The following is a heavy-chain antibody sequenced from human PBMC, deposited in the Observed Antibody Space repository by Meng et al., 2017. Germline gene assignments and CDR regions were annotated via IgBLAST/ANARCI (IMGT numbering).Heavy chain of an antibody. J-gene: IGHJ4*02. V-gene: IGHV1-8*01. D-gene: IGHD3/OR15-3a*01. CDR3: ARGPNRWTGFDY. Sequence: GQMGAEVKKLGPSVKVSCKVYGYTFTSYDINWVRQATGQGLEWMGWMNPNSGNTGYAQKFQGRVTMTRNTSISTAYMELSSLRSEDTAVYYCARGPNRWTGFDYWGQGTLVTVSS. CDR1: GYTFTSYD. CDR2: MNPNSGNT.